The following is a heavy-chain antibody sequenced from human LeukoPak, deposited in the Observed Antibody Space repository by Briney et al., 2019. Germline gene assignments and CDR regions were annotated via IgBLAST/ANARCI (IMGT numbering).Heavy chain of an antibody. V-gene: IGHV3-7*01. CDR2: IKKDGSEK. CDR1: GCTFSNYW. CDR3: AREVYSSSFRFDP. J-gene: IGHJ5*02. Sequence: GGSLRLSCAASGCTFSNYWMTWVRQAPGKGLEWVANIKKDGSEKNYVDSVKGRFTISRDNAKNSLYLQMNSLRAEETAVYYCAREVYSSSFRFDPWGQGTLVTVSS. D-gene: IGHD6-13*01.